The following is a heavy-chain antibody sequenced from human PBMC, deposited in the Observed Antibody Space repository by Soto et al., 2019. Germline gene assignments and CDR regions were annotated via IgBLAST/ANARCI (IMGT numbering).Heavy chain of an antibody. CDR1: GYTFTSYA. V-gene: IGHV1-3*01. Sequence: ASVKVSCKASGYTFTSYAMHWVRQAPGQRLEWMGWINAGNGNTKYSQKFQGRVTITRDTSASTAYMELSSLRSEDTAVYYCARDGYRIAAAGTDYYFDDWGQGTLVTVSS. CDR2: INAGNGNT. J-gene: IGHJ4*02. CDR3: ARDGYRIAAAGTDYYFDD. D-gene: IGHD6-13*01.